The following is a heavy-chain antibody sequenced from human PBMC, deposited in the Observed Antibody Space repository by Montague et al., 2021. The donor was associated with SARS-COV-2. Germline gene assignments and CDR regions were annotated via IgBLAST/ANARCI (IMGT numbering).Heavy chain of an antibody. CDR1: GFTFSDYY. CDR3: ARDVGVVRNWFDP. J-gene: IGHJ5*02. CDR2: ISSSSSYT. V-gene: IGHV3-11*05. Sequence: SLRLSWAASGFTFSDYYMSWICQAPGKGLEWVSYISSSSSYTNYADSVKGRFTISRDNAKNSLYLQMNSLRAEDTAVYYCARDVGVVRNWFDPWGQGTLVTVSS. D-gene: IGHD3-10*01.